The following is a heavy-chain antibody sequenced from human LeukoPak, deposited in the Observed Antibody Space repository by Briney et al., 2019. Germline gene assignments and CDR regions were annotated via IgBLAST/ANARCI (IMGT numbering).Heavy chain of an antibody. V-gene: IGHV3-23*01. CDR1: GFTFSSYA. CDR2: ISGSGGST. CDR3: ARDLYPPETAPGLDY. J-gene: IGHJ4*02. Sequence: GGSLRLSCAASGFTFSSYAMSWVRQAPGKGLEWVSAISGSGGSTYYADSVKGRFTISRDNSKNTLYLQMNSLRAEDTAVYYCARDLYPPETAPGLDYWGQGTLVTVSS. D-gene: IGHD6-13*01.